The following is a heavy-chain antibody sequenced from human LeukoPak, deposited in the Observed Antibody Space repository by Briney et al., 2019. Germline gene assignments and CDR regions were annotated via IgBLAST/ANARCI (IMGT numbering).Heavy chain of an antibody. CDR1: GGSISSGGYS. V-gene: IGHV4-30-2*01. CDR2: IYHSGST. J-gene: IGHJ4*02. Sequence: PSETLSLTCAVSGGSISSGGYSWSWIRQPPGKGLEWIGYIYHSGSTYYNPSLKSRVTISVDRSKNQFSLKLSSVTAADTAVYYCARQRGYCSGGSCYPHPFVYWGQGTLVTVSS. CDR3: ARQRGYCSGGSCYPHPFVY. D-gene: IGHD2-15*01.